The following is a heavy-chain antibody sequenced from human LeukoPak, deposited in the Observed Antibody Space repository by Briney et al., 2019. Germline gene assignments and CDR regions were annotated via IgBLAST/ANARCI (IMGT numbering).Heavy chain of an antibody. CDR1: GFTFSSYE. D-gene: IGHD6-19*01. J-gene: IGHJ3*02. CDR2: ISSSGSTI. CDR3: AKDRSSGWYGDAFDI. Sequence: GGSLRLSCAASGFTFSSYEMNWVRQAPGKGLEWVSYISSSGSTIYYADSAKGRFTISRDNSKNTLYLQMNSLRAEDTAVYYCAKDRSSGWYGDAFDIWGQGTMVTVSS. V-gene: IGHV3-48*03.